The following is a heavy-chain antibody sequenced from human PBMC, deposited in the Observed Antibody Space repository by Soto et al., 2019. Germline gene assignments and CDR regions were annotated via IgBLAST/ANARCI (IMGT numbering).Heavy chain of an antibody. J-gene: IGHJ3*02. CDR3: ARGYYDILTGTDAFDI. CDR2: IYYSGST. V-gene: IGHV4-31*03. Sequence: QVQLQESGPGLVKPSQTLSLTCTVSGGSISSGGYYWSWIRQHPGKGLEWIGYIYYSGSTYYNPSLKSRVTISVDTSKNQFSLKLSSVTAADTAVYYCARGYYDILTGTDAFDIWGQGTMVTVSS. D-gene: IGHD3-9*01. CDR1: GGSISSGGYY.